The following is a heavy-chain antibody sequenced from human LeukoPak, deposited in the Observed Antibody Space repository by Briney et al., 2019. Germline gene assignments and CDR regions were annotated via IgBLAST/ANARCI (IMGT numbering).Heavy chain of an antibody. CDR3: ARGKSGSHQAADY. CDR2: IYTSGST. Sequence: SQTLSLTCTVSGGSISSGSYYWSWIRQPAGKGLEWIGRIYTSGSTNYNPSLKSRVTISVDTSKNQFSLKLISVTAADTAVYYCARGKSGSHQAADYWGQGTLVAVSS. CDR1: GGSISSGSYY. D-gene: IGHD1-26*01. J-gene: IGHJ4*02. V-gene: IGHV4-61*02.